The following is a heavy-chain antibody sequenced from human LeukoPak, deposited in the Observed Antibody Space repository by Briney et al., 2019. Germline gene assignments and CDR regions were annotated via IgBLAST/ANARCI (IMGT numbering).Heavy chain of an antibody. V-gene: IGHV1-69*13. CDR1: GGTFSSYA. J-gene: IGHJ4*02. D-gene: IGHD6-19*01. CDR2: IIPIFGTA. CDR3: ARGSSGWYYFDC. Sequence: ASVKVSCKASGGTFSSYAISWVRQAPGQGLEWMGGIIPIFGTANYAQKFQGRVTITADESTGTAYMELSSLRSEDTAVYYCARGSSGWYYFDCWGQGTLVTVSS.